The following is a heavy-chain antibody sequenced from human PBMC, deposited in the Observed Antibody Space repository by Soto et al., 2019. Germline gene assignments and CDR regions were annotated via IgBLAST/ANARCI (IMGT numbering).Heavy chain of an antibody. D-gene: IGHD6-13*01. CDR1: GFTFSSYG. CDR3: AKDRCCSSSWPRGHYYYYYGMEG. CDR2: ISYDGSNK. Sequence: LRLSCAASGFTFSSYGMHWVRQAPCKGLEWVAVISYDGSNKYYADSVKGRFTISRDNSKNTLYLQMNSLRAEDTAVYYCAKDRCCSSSWPRGHYYYYYGMEGWGQGTKVTVSS. V-gene: IGHV3-30*18. J-gene: IGHJ6*02.